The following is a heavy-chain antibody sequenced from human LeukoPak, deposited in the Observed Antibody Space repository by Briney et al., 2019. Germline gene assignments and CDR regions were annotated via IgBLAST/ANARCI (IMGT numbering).Heavy chain of an antibody. Sequence: PSETLPLTCTVSGGSISSSSYYWGWIRQPPGKGLEWIGSIYYSGSTYYNPSLKSRVTISVDTSKNQFSLKLSSVTAADTAVYYCARSAGEFWSGYYKGEYYFDYWGQGTLVTVSS. D-gene: IGHD3-3*01. CDR2: IYYSGST. J-gene: IGHJ4*02. CDR1: GGSISSSSYY. V-gene: IGHV4-39*01. CDR3: ARSAGEFWSGYYKGEYYFDY.